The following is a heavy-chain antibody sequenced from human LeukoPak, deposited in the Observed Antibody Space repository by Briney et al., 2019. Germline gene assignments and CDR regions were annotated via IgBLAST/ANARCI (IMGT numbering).Heavy chain of an antibody. CDR3: AKNYYGSGSHMDYFDY. CDR2: ISGSGGHT. Sequence: AGGSLRLSCAASGFSFSSYAMSWVRQAPGKGLEWVSAISGSGGHTHYTDSVKGRFTISRDNSKNTLYLQMNSLRVEDTAVYYCAKNYYGSGSHMDYFDYWGQGTLVTVSS. D-gene: IGHD3-10*01. CDR1: GFSFSSYA. V-gene: IGHV3-23*01. J-gene: IGHJ4*02.